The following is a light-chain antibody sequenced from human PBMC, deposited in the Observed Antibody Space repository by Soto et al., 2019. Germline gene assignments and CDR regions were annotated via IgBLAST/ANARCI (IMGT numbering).Light chain of an antibody. CDR2: GAS. V-gene: IGKV3-20*01. J-gene: IGKJ1*01. CDR3: QNYDTSPT. Sequence: EIVLTQSPGTLSLSAGERATLSCRASQSVGSSYLAWYQQKPGQAPTVLLYGASSRATGIPDRFSGSGSGTGFTLTISRLEPEDFAVYYCQNYDTSPTFGQGTKVDIK. CDR1: QSVGSSY.